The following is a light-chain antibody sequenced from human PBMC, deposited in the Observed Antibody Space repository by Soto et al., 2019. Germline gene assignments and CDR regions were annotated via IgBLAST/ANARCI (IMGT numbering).Light chain of an antibody. CDR2: GAS. Sequence: DIQMTQSPSSLSASVGDRFTITCRASRDISTWLAWYQQKPGKAPKLLIYGASNLQSGVPSRFSGRGSGTDFTLTISSLQPEDFGTYYCQQANSFPFIFAQGTKVDIK. J-gene: IGKJ2*01. CDR3: QQANSFPFI. CDR1: RDISTW. V-gene: IGKV1-12*01.